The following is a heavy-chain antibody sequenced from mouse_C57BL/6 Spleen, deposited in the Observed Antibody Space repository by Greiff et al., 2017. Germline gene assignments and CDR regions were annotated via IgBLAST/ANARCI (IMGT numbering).Heavy chain of an antibody. V-gene: IGHV3-6*01. Sequence: EVQLLESGPGLVKPSQSLSLTCSVTGYSITSGYYWNWIRQFPGNKLEWMGYISYDGSNNYNPSLKNRISITRDTSTNQFFLKLNTVTTEDTATYYCAKDDGYYGAMDDWGQGTSVTVSS. D-gene: IGHD2-3*01. J-gene: IGHJ4*01. CDR2: ISYDGSN. CDR1: GYSITSGYY. CDR3: AKDDGYYGAMDD.